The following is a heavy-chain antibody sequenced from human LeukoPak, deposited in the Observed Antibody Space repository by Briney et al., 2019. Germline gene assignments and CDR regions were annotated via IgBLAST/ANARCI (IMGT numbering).Heavy chain of an antibody. CDR1: GGSISSSNW. J-gene: IGHJ3*02. CDR3: AREGAIAAAGTRDAFDI. V-gene: IGHV4-4*02. D-gene: IGHD6-13*01. CDR2: IYHSGST. Sequence: SETLSLTCAVSGGSISSSNWWSWVRQPPGKGLEWIGEIYHSGSTNYNPSLKSRVTISVDKSKNQFSLKLSSVTAADTAVYYCAREGAIAAAGTRDAFDIWGQGTMVTVSS.